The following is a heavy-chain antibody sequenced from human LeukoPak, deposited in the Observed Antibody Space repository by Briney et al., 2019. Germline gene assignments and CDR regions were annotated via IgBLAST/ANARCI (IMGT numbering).Heavy chain of an antibody. CDR1: GFTVSSNC. Sequence: GGSLRLSCTASGFTVSSNCISWVRQAPGKGLEWVSAISGSGGSTYYADSVKGRFTISRDNSKNTLYLQMNSLRAEDTAVYYCAKADAPIAAAGTPFDYWGQGTLVTVSS. V-gene: IGHV3-23*01. CDR3: AKADAPIAAAGTPFDY. J-gene: IGHJ4*02. CDR2: ISGSGGST. D-gene: IGHD6-13*01.